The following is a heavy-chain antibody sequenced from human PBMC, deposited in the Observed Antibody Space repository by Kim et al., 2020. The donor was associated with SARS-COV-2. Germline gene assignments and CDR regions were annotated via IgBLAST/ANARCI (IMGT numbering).Heavy chain of an antibody. CDR1: GGSISSGGYY. D-gene: IGHD3-16*01. CDR3: ARYYDYVWGTTPGNGMDV. CDR2: IYYSGST. V-gene: IGHV4-31*03. J-gene: IGHJ6*02. Sequence: SETLSLTCTVSGGSISSGGYYWSWIRQHPGKGLEWIGYIYYSGSTYYNPSLKSRVTISVDTSKNQFSLKLSSVTAADTAVYYCARYYDYVWGTTPGNGMDVWGQGTTVTVSS.